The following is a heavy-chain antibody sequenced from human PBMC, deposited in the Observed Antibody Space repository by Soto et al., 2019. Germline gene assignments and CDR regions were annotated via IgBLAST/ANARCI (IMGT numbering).Heavy chain of an antibody. CDR3: AKPHYGSGSYYNDRGPNWFDP. J-gene: IGHJ5*02. CDR2: ISGSGGST. D-gene: IGHD3-10*01. Sequence: GGSLRLSCAASGCTFRHYNMNWVRQAPGKGLEWVSDISGSGGSTYYADSVKGRFTISRDNSKNTLYLQMNSLRAEDTAVYYCAKPHYGSGSYYNDRGPNWFDPWGQGTLVTVSS. CDR1: GCTFRHYN. V-gene: IGHV3-23*01.